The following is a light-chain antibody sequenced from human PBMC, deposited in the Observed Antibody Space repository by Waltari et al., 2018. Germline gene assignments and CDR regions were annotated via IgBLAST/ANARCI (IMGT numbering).Light chain of an antibody. J-gene: IGLJ1*01. Sequence: QPVLTQPPSVSAAPGQKVTVACTGGSSNIGTNRFSWYQHLPGNAPRLLIYEDTERPSGIPDRFSGSKSGTTATLGITGLQTGDEADYYCGTWEDSRSTHIFGAGTKVTVL. CDR1: SSNIGTNR. V-gene: IGLV1-51*01. CDR2: EDT. CDR3: GTWEDSRSTHI.